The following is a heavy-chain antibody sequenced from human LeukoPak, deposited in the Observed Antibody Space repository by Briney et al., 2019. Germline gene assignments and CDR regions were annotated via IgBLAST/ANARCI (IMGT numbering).Heavy chain of an antibody. V-gene: IGHV4-61*01. CDR1: GGSVSSGSYY. CDR2: IYYSGST. CDR3: ARDHEEGFDY. Sequence: SETLSLTCTVSGGSVSSGSYYWSWIRQPPGKGLEWIGYIYYSGSTNYNPSLKSRVTISVDTSKNQFSLKLSSVTAADTAVYYCARDHEEGFDYWGQGTLVTVSS. J-gene: IGHJ4*02.